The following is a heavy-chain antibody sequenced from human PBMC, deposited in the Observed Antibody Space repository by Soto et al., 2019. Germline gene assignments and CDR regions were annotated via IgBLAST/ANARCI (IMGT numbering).Heavy chain of an antibody. D-gene: IGHD2-2*01. Sequence: EVQLVESGGGFVQPGGSLRLSCVASGFTFSSYEMNWVRQAPGKGLQWVSYIDISGSAIYYADSLKGRFTISRDNAKNSLYLQMNSLRAEDTALYYCARGDASGYWGQGTLVTVSS. J-gene: IGHJ4*02. CDR1: GFTFSSYE. V-gene: IGHV3-48*03. CDR2: IDISGSAI. CDR3: ARGDASGY.